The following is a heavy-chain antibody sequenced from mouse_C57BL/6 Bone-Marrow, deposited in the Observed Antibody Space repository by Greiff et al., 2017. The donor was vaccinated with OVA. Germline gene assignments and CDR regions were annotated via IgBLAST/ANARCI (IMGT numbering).Heavy chain of an antibody. V-gene: IGHV1-78*01. Sequence: VQLQESDAELVKPGASVKISCKVSGYTFTDHTIHWMKQRPEQGLEWIGYIYPRDGSTKYNEKFKGKATLTADKSSSTAYMQLNSLTSEDSAVYFCARRLYGYPWYFDVWGTGTTVTVSS. D-gene: IGHD2-2*01. J-gene: IGHJ1*03. CDR1: GYTFTDHT. CDR3: ARRLYGYPWYFDV. CDR2: IYPRDGST.